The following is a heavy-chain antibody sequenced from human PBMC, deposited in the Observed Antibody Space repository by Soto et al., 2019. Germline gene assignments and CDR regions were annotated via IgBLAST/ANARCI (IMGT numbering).Heavy chain of an antibody. CDR1: GXSLSTYS. V-gene: IGHV3-23*01. CDR3: AREQSSPLDRYRADGTVDWVDP. J-gene: IGHJ5*02. Sequence: QPXGSLRLSCDASGXSLSTYSMSWVRRAPGKGLEGVSAISGSGDTTRYADSMKGRLNISRENYRDTLYLQIKSLRVEDTAVHFCAREQSSPLDRYRADGTVDWVDPWGRGTLVTVS. CDR2: ISGSGDTT. D-gene: IGHD5-12*01.